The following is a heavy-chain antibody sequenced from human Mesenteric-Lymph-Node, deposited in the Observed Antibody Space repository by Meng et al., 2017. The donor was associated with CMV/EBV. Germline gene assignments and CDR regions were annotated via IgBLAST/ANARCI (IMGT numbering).Heavy chain of an antibody. CDR2: INPGNGNT. D-gene: IGHD3-16*01. Sequence: SCKASGYSFTKYLIHWARQAPGQRLEWLGWINPGNGNTNYVEQFQGRVTFTRDTSAGTTYMELRSLRSEDMGIYYCARIMGSGWLDPWGQGTLVTVSS. CDR1: GYSFTKYL. CDR3: ARIMGSGWLDP. J-gene: IGHJ5*02. V-gene: IGHV1-3*01.